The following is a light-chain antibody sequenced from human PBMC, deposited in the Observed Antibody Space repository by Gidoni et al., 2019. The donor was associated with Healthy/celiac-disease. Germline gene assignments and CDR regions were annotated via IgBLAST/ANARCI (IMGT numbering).Light chain of an antibody. CDR3: QQRSNWPYT. CDR1: QSVSSY. Sequence: IVLTQSPATLSLSPGERATLSCSASQSVSSYLAWYQQKPGQAPRLLIYDASNRATGIPARFSGSGYGTDFTLTISSLEPEDFAVYYCQQRSNWPYTFGQGTKLEIK. V-gene: IGKV3-11*01. J-gene: IGKJ2*01. CDR2: DAS.